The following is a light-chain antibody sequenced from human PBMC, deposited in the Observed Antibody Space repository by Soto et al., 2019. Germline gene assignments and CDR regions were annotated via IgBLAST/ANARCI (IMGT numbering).Light chain of an antibody. Sequence: QLVLTQPPSASGTPGQRVTISCSGSRSNIGSNAVSWYQQLPGTAPKLLIYNDNQRPSGVPDRLSASKSATSASPAISGLQSEDEVDYYCAAWDDSLNARGVFGGGTKLTVL. V-gene: IGLV1-44*01. CDR1: RSNIGSNA. CDR2: NDN. CDR3: AAWDDSLNARGV. J-gene: IGLJ3*02.